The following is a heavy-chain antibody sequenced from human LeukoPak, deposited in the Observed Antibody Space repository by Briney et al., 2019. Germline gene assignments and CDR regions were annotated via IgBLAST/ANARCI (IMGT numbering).Heavy chain of an antibody. Sequence: GGSLRLSCAASGLTFSTYGMHWVRQAPGKGLEWVAFIRYDGSNKYYADSVKGRFTFSRDNSRNTLFLQMNSLRTEDTAVYYCAKPVSNYDFWSGVDYWGQGTLVTVSS. CDR2: IRYDGSNK. V-gene: IGHV3-30*02. J-gene: IGHJ4*02. D-gene: IGHD3-3*01. CDR1: GLTFSTYG. CDR3: AKPVSNYDFWSGVDY.